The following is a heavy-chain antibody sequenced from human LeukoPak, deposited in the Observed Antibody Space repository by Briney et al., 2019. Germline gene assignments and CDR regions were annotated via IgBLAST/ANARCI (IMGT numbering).Heavy chain of an antibody. V-gene: IGHV3-23*01. CDR3: ARDWSADY. CDR1: GFTFSSYA. J-gene: IGHJ4*02. Sequence: PGGSLRLSCKASGFTFSSYAMTWVRQAPGKGLEWVSAMGGSGDSPKYADSVKGRFTMPRDSSRNTVYLQMNRLRPDDTAVYYCARDWSADYWGQGTLVTVSS. CDR2: MGGSGDSP.